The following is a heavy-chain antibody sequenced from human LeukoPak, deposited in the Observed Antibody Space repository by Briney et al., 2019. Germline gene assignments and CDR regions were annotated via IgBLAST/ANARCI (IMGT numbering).Heavy chain of an antibody. V-gene: IGHV4-34*01. CDR2: INHSGST. Sequence: SETLSLTCAVYGGSFSGYYWSWIRQPPGKGLEWIGEINHSGSTNYNPSLKSRVTISVDTSKNQFSLKLTSVTAADTAVYYCARHRHILTGYFWFDPWGQGTLVTVSS. CDR3: ARHRHILTGYFWFDP. D-gene: IGHD3-9*01. J-gene: IGHJ5*02. CDR1: GGSFSGYY.